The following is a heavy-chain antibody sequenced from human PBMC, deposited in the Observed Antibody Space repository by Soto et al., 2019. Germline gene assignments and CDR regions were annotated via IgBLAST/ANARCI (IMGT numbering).Heavy chain of an antibody. CDR2: ISYDGSNK. Sequence: PGGSLRLSCAASGFTFSSYAMHWVRQAPGKGLEWVAVISYDGSNKYYADSVKGRFTISRDNSKNTLYLQMNSLRAEDTAVYYCARSRDDFWSGYRPTYYYYYGMDVWGQGTMVTVSS. J-gene: IGHJ6*02. D-gene: IGHD3-3*01. V-gene: IGHV3-30-3*01. CDR3: ARSRDDFWSGYRPTYYYYYGMDV. CDR1: GFTFSSYA.